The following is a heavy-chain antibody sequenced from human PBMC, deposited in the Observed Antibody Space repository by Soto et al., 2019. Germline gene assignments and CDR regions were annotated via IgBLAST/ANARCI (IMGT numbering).Heavy chain of an antibody. J-gene: IGHJ6*02. V-gene: IGHV4-31*03. CDR3: AELVRGVTMKQYHGKDI. Sequence: QVQLQESGPGLVKPSQTLSLTCSVSGTSTSSGAFYWNWIRQHPGKGLEWIGDIYYTGSSNYNPFLRNRVTISLDTSRNQFFLKLSDMTAADTAVYYCAELVRGVTMKQYHGKDIWGPGTTVNVSS. CDR2: IYYTGSS. D-gene: IGHD3-10*01. CDR1: GTSTSSGAFY.